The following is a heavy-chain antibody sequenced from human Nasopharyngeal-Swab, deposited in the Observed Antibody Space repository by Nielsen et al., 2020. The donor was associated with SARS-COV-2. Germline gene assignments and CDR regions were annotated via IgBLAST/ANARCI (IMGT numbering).Heavy chain of an antibody. CDR2: ISGYNGNT. CDR3: ARGGGYSYVVYYYYYGMDV. V-gene: IGHV1-18*01. J-gene: IGHJ6*02. CDR1: GYTFTSYG. Sequence: ASVKVSCKASGYTFTSYGISWVRQAPGQGLEWMGWISGYNGNTNYAQKLQGRVTMTTDTSTSTAHMELRSLRSDDTAVYHCARGGGYSYVVYYYYYGMDVWGQGTTVTVSS. D-gene: IGHD5-18*01.